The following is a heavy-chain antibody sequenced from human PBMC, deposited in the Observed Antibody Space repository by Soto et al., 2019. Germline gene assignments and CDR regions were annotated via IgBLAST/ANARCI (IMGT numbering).Heavy chain of an antibody. CDR1: VFTFNTHS. J-gene: IGHJ4*02. CDR3: ARGGAMGVDY. CDR2: IYFDGITT. Sequence: WGSLRICCTSSVFTFNTHSMHWVRQAPGKGLVWVSRIYFDGITTNYADSVKGRLTVSRDNAKNTVYLHVNTLRDEDTSVYYCARGGAMGVDYWGQGTLVTVSS. V-gene: IGHV3-74*01. D-gene: IGHD1-26*01.